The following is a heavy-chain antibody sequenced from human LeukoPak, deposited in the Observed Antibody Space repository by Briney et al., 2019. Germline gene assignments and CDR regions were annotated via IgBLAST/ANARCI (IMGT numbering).Heavy chain of an antibody. CDR2: IYSGGST. V-gene: IGHV3-53*01. CDR3: AKDPSWYQPTFDY. Sequence: GGSLRLSCAASGFTVSSNYMSWVRQAPGKGLEWVSVIYSGGSTYYADSVKGRFTISRDNSKNTLYLQMNSLRAEDTAVYYCAKDPSWYQPTFDYWGQGTLVTVSS. D-gene: IGHD2-2*01. CDR1: GFTVSSNY. J-gene: IGHJ4*02.